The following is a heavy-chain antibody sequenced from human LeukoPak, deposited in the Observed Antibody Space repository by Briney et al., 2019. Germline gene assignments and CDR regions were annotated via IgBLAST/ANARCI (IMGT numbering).Heavy chain of an antibody. Sequence: GESLRLSCAASGFTFDDYAMHWVRQAPGKGLEWVAVINGAGGTTYYADSVKGRFTISRDNSKNSLYLQMNSLGTKDTALYYCVKRGNDNYFDGWGQGTLVTVSS. V-gene: IGHV3-43*02. J-gene: IGHJ4*02. CDR1: GFTFDDYA. CDR3: VKRGNDNYFDG. CDR2: INGAGGTT.